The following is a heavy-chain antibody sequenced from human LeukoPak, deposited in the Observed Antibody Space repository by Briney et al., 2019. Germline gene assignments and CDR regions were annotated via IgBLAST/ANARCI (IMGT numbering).Heavy chain of an antibody. CDR3: AKDGETSSSGPSFDY. J-gene: IGHJ4*02. D-gene: IGHD6-19*01. Sequence: GGSLRLSCAASGFTFSSYAMSWVRQAPGKGLVWVSAISGSGGSTYYADSVKGRFTISRDNSKNSLYLQMNSLRAEDTAVYYCAKDGETSSSGPSFDYWGQGTLVTVSS. V-gene: IGHV3-23*01. CDR1: GFTFSSYA. CDR2: ISGSGGST.